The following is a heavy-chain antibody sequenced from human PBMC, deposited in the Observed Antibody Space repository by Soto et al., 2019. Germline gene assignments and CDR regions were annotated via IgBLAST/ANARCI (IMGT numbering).Heavy chain of an antibody. CDR1: GYTFTSYY. J-gene: IGHJ5*01. CDR2: INPSGGST. D-gene: IGHD3-9*01. CDR3: ARDYYDIVTGYYNVWWFDS. V-gene: IGHV1-46*01. Sequence: QVQLVQSGAEVKKPGASVKVSCKASGYTFTSYYMHWVRQAPGQGLEWMGIINPSGGSTRYAQKFQGRVTMTNDTSTSTVYMELSSLRSEDTAVYYCARDYYDIVTGYYNVWWFDSWGKGSLVTVCS.